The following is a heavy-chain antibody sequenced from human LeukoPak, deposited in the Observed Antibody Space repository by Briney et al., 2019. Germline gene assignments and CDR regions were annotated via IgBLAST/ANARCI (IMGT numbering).Heavy chain of an antibody. CDR3: ARADSGYDYVPFYYYYYYMDV. Sequence: GASVKVSCKASGGTFSSYAISWVRQAPGQGLEWMEGIIPIFGTANYAQKFQGRVTITADKSTSTAYMELSSLRSEDTAVYYCARADSGYDYVPFYYYYYYMDVWGKGTTVTVSS. J-gene: IGHJ6*03. CDR2: IIPIFGTA. V-gene: IGHV1-69*06. CDR1: GGTFSSYA. D-gene: IGHD5-12*01.